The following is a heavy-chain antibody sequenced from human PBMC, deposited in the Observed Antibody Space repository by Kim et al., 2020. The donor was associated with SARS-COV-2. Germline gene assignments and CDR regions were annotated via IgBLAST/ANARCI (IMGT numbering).Heavy chain of an antibody. Sequence: SVKVSCKASGGTFSSYAISWVRQAPGQGLEWMGGIIPIFGTANYAQKFQGRVTITADESTSTAYMGLSSLRSEDTAVYYCATPYCSGGSCSLVYYYYYGMDVWGQGTTVTVSS. D-gene: IGHD2-15*01. CDR3: ATPYCSGGSCSLVYYYYYGMDV. CDR1: GGTFSSYA. J-gene: IGHJ6*02. V-gene: IGHV1-69*13. CDR2: IIPIFGTA.